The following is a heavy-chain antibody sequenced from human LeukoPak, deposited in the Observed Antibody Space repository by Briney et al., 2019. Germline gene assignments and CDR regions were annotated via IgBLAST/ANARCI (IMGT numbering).Heavy chain of an antibody. Sequence: SVKVSCKASGGRLLPHAINWVRQAPGQGLEWMAGLIPLSGVVKYAQSWQDRVTITADESTSTAYMELSSLRSEDTAVYYCAGVIRRSSSWSPFDYWGQGTLVTVSS. CDR2: LIPLSGVV. CDR1: GGRLLPHA. J-gene: IGHJ4*02. V-gene: IGHV1-69*13. CDR3: AGVIRRSSSWSPFDY. D-gene: IGHD6-13*01.